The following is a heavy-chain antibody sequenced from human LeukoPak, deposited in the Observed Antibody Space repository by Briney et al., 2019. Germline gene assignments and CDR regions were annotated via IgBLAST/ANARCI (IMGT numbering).Heavy chain of an antibody. D-gene: IGHD3-10*01. CDR1: GFTFSSYS. Sequence: GGSLRLSCAASGFTFSSYSMNWVRQAPGKGLEWVSYISSSSTIYYADSVKGRFTISRDNAKNSLYLQMNSLRDEGTAVYYCARDAITMVRGVIIPNWFDPWGQGTLVTVSS. J-gene: IGHJ5*02. CDR3: ARDAITMVRGVIIPNWFDP. V-gene: IGHV3-48*02. CDR2: ISSSSTI.